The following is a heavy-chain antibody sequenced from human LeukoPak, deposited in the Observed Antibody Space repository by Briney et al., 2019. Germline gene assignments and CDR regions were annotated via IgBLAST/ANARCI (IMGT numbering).Heavy chain of an antibody. D-gene: IGHD4-17*01. CDR3: ARYEYGDSYFDY. J-gene: IGHJ4*02. CDR1: VFTFSDYY. CDR2: ISSSGSTI. Sequence: GGSLRLSCAASVFTFSDYYMSWIRQAPGKGLKWVSYISSSGSTIHYADSVKGRFTISRDNAKNSLYLQMNSLRAEDTAVYYCARYEYGDSYFDYWGQGTLATVSS. V-gene: IGHV3-11*01.